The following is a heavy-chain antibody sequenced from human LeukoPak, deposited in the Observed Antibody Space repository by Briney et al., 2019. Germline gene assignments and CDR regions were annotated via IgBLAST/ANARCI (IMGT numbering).Heavy chain of an antibody. CDR3: ARGWERLRGYNY. D-gene: IGHD1-1*01. CDR1: GGSISSYY. CDR2: INLSVST. V-gene: IGHV4-34*01. J-gene: IGHJ4*02. Sequence: SETLSLTWPVAGGSISSYYCGCIRQHPRNWLEWLGEINLSVSTTYNPVLKSRVTISVDASKNQFSLKLSSVTAADTAVYYCARGWERLRGYNYWGQGTLVTVSS.